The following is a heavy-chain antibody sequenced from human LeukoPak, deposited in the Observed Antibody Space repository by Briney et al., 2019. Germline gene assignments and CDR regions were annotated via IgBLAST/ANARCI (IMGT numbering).Heavy chain of an antibody. J-gene: IGHJ4*02. Sequence: GGSLRLSCAASGFTFSNYWMHWVRQAPGKGLLWVTRINLDGSSTNYADSVKGRFTISRDNAKNTLYLQMNSLRAEDTALYYCARVDGSGNSIFDYWGQGTLVTVSS. V-gene: IGHV3-74*01. CDR1: GFTFSNYW. D-gene: IGHD3-22*01. CDR2: INLDGSST. CDR3: ARVDGSGNSIFDY.